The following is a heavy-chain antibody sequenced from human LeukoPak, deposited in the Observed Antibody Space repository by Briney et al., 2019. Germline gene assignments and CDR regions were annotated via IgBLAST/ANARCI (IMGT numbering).Heavy chain of an antibody. CDR2: IYCDGSKT. D-gene: IGHD2/OR15-2a*01. CDR3: VRQKIVPGTSQLRTFDA. CDR1: GYIFTDYW. J-gene: IGHJ4*02. V-gene: IGHV5-51*01. Sequence: GESLKISCQTSGYIFTDYWIGWVRQMPGKGLEWMAIIYCDGSKTIYSPSFQTQVTISVDKSINTAYLQWSSLKASDTAMYYCVRQKIVPGTSQLRTFDAWGQGTLVSVSS.